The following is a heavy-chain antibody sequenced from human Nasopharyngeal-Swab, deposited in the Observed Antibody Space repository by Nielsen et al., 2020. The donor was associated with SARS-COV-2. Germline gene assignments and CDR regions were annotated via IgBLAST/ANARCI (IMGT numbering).Heavy chain of an antibody. Sequence: GESLKISCAASGFTFGDYAMSWVRQAPGKGLEWVGRIRSKGNNYATAYSASVKGRFIIFRDDPTNTAYLQMNSLKTEDTAMYYCTRCGGGCYSGRDYWGQGTLVTVSS. D-gene: IGHD2-15*01. CDR3: TRCGGGCYSGRDY. J-gene: IGHJ4*02. V-gene: IGHV3-73*01. CDR1: GFTFGDYA. CDR2: IRSKGNNYAT.